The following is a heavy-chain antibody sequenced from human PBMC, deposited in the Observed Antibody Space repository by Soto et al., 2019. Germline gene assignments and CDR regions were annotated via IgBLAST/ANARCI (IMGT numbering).Heavy chain of an antibody. J-gene: IGHJ2*01. CDR2: INTDSGTT. Sequence: QVQVVQSGAEVKKPGASVRLSCKTSGYSFTSCALHWVRQAPGQGFEWMGWINTDSGTTKYSQKFQGRVTITRDAAASTAYMELRSLSSEDTTIYYCVRVRAAYWYLDLWGRGTLVTVSS. D-gene: IGHD6-25*01. CDR1: GYSFTSCA. CDR3: VRVRAAYWYLDL. V-gene: IGHV1-3*04.